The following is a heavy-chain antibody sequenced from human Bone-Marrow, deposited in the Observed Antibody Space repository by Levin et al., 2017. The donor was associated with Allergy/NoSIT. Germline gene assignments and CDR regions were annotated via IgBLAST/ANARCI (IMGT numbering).Heavy chain of an antibody. D-gene: IGHD3-22*01. J-gene: IGHJ4*02. CDR1: GYTFTNYA. CDR3: AKIPVVVPGPSITYFDY. V-gene: IGHV7-4-1*02. CDR2: INTNTGNP. Sequence: ASVKVSCKASGYTFTNYAIHWVRQAPGQGLEWMGWINTNTGNPTYAQGFTGRFVFSLDTLVSTAYLQISSLKTEDTAVYYCAKIPVVVPGPSITYFDYWGQGTLVTVSS.